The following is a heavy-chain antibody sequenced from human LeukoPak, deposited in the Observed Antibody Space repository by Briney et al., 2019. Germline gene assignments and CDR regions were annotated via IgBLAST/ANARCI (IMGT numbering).Heavy chain of an antibody. Sequence: SETLSLTCTVSGGSINSSSYYWGWIRQPPGKGLEWVGSIYYSGSTYYNPSLKSRVTISVDTSKSHFSLQLSAVTAADTAVYYCARRNYDSSGYYRIWGQGTLVTVSS. CDR3: ARRNYDSSGYYRI. CDR2: IYYSGST. J-gene: IGHJ4*02. D-gene: IGHD3-22*01. V-gene: IGHV4-39*02. CDR1: GGSINSSSYY.